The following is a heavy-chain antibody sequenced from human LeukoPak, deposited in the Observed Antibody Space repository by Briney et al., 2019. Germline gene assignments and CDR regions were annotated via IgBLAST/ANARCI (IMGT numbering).Heavy chain of an antibody. Sequence: SETLSLTCTVSGGSISSYYWSWIRQPPGKGLEWIGYIYYSGSTNYNPSLKSRVTISVDTSKNQFSLKLSSVTAADTAVYYCRVSSTSSYPDYWGQGTLVTVSS. V-gene: IGHV4-59*08. CDR3: RVSSTSSYPDY. CDR2: IYYSGST. D-gene: IGHD2-2*01. J-gene: IGHJ4*02. CDR1: GGSISSYY.